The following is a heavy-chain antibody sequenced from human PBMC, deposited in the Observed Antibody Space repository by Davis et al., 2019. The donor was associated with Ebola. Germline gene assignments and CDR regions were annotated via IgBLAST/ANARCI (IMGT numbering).Heavy chain of an antibody. Sequence: GESLKISCEASGFIFSSYSMNWVRQAPGKRLEWVSYISSSSSTKYYADSVKGRFTISRDNAKNSLFLQMSSLRAEDTAVYYCARVLAYCGGDCTFDYWGQGTLVTVSS. CDR3: ARVLAYCGGDCTFDY. V-gene: IGHV3-48*01. D-gene: IGHD2-21*02. J-gene: IGHJ4*02. CDR1: GFIFSSYS. CDR2: ISSSSSTK.